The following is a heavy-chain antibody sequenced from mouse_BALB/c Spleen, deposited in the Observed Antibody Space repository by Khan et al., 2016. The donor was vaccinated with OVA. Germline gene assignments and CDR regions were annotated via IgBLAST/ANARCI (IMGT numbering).Heavy chain of an antibody. CDR2: IRSAATYT. V-gene: IGHV5-9-1*01. D-gene: IGHD2-1*01. CDR3: TNGNYGWFAY. CDR1: GFTFSSFV. Sequence: EVELVESGGGLVEPGGSLKLSCAASGFTFSSFVMSWVRQTPEKRLEWVATIRSAATYTYYPDSVKGRFTISRDNAKNTLYLQMTSLRSDDTAIYYCTNGNYGWFAYWGQGTLVTVST. J-gene: IGHJ3*01.